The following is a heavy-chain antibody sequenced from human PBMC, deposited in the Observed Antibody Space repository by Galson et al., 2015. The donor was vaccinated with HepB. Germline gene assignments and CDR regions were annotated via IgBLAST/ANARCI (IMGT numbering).Heavy chain of an antibody. D-gene: IGHD1-14*01. CDR1: GFTFSSYA. Sequence: SLRLSCAASGFTFSSYAMHWVRQAPGKGLEYVSAISSNEGSTYYADSVKGRFTISRDNSKNTLYLQMSSLRAEDTAVYYCVNVPRSNRGYWGQGTLVTVSS. CDR2: ISSNEGST. CDR3: VNVPRSNRGY. J-gene: IGHJ4*02. V-gene: IGHV3-64D*06.